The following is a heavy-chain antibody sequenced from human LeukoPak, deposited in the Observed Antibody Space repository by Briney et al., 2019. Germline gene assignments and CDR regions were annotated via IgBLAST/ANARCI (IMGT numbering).Heavy chain of an antibody. D-gene: IGHD6-19*01. V-gene: IGHV3-30*18. J-gene: IGHJ4*02. CDR3: AKDRTYSSGWYAHFDY. CDR2: ISYDGSNK. CDR1: GFTFSSYG. Sequence: GGSLRLSCAASGFTFSSYGMHWVRQAPGKGLEWVAVISYDGSNKYYADSVKGRFTISRDNSKNTLYLQMSSLRAEDTAVYYCAKDRTYSSGWYAHFDYWGQGTLVTVSS.